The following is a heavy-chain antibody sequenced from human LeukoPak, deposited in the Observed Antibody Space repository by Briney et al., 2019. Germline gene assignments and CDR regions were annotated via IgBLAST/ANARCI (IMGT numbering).Heavy chain of an antibody. Sequence: SETLSLTCTVSGGSISSYYWSWIRQPPGKGLEWIGYVYYSGSTNYNPSLKSRVTISVDTSKNQFSLKLSSVTAADTAVYYCARESGGVDYWGQGTLVTVSS. CDR2: VYYSGST. V-gene: IGHV4-59*01. D-gene: IGHD1-1*01. CDR3: ARESGGVDY. J-gene: IGHJ4*02. CDR1: GGSISSYY.